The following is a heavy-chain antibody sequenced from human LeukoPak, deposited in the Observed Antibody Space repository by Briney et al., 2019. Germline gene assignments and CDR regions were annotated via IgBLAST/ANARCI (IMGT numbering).Heavy chain of an antibody. CDR3: ARLVPDIVVVPAAHSFDY. J-gene: IGHJ4*02. CDR1: GGSFSGYY. D-gene: IGHD2-2*01. Sequence: SETLSLTCAVYGGSFSGYYWSWIRQPPGKGLEWIGSIYYSGSTYYNPSLKSRFTISVDTSKNQFSLKLSSVTAADTAVYYCARLVPDIVVVPAAHSFDYWGQGTLVTVSS. V-gene: IGHV4-34*01. CDR2: IYYSGST.